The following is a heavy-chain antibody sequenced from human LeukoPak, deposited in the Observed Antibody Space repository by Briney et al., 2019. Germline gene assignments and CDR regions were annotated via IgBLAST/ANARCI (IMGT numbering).Heavy chain of an antibody. V-gene: IGHV3-23*01. CDR3: ARLSAPPVYGGYFDY. D-gene: IGHD4/OR15-4a*01. CDR2: VSGSGGIT. J-gene: IGHJ4*02. Sequence: GGSLRLSCAASGFTFSNYGMSWVRQAPGKGLEWVSGVSGSGGITFSADSVKGRFTISRDNSKNTLYLQMSSLRAEDTAVYYCARLSAPPVYGGYFDYWGQGTLVTVSS. CDR1: GFTFSNYG.